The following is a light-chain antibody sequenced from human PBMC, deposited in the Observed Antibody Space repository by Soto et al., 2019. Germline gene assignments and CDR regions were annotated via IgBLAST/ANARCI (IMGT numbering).Light chain of an antibody. CDR2: GAS. CDR1: QSVSSSY. Sequence: EIVLTQSPGTLSLSTEERATLSCRASQSVSSSYLAWYQQNPGQAPTLLIYGASSKATGISDRFSGSGSGTVFTLTISRLEPEDFAVYYCQQYGSSSYTFGQGTKVEIK. V-gene: IGKV3-20*01. CDR3: QQYGSSSYT. J-gene: IGKJ2*01.